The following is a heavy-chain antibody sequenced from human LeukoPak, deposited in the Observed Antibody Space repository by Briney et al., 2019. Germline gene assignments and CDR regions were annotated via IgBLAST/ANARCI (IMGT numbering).Heavy chain of an antibody. CDR3: AKSQDTFGKLDY. CDR1: GLTFSNYA. CDR2: ISATGGST. D-gene: IGHD4-23*01. J-gene: IGHJ4*02. Sequence: PGGSLRLSCSASGLTFSNYAMSWVRQAPGMGLEWVSSISATGGSTYYADSVKGRLTISRDNSKNTLYLHMNSLRAEDTAVYFCAKSQDTFGKLDYWGQGTLVTVSS. V-gene: IGHV3-23*01.